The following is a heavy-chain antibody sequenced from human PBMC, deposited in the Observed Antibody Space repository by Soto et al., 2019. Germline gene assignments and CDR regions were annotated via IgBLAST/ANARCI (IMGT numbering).Heavy chain of an antibody. CDR2: IAPGDSYS. D-gene: IGHD6-19*01. CDR3: ATMSSGWSY. J-gene: IGHJ4*02. Sequence: PGECLKISCTTSRYSFTSYYITWVLQMPGKGLECMGTIAPGDSYSNYNPSFQGHVTISADNSISTAYLQWSSLKASDTGIYYCATMSSGWSYWGQGTQVTVSS. V-gene: IGHV5-10-1*01. CDR1: RYSFTSYY.